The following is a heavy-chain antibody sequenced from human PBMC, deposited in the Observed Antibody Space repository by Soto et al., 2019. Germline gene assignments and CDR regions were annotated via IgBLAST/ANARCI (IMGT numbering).Heavy chain of an antibody. CDR2: IIPILGIA. Sequence: QVQLVQSGAEVKKPGSSVKVSCKASGGTFSSYTISWVRQAPGQGLEWMGRIIPILGIANYAQKFQGRVTITADNSTSTAYMELSSLRSEDTAVYYCAWSSSSGWYSPPSDYWGQGTLVTVSS. D-gene: IGHD6-19*01. CDR1: GGTFSSYT. V-gene: IGHV1-69*02. J-gene: IGHJ4*02. CDR3: AWSSSSGWYSPPSDY.